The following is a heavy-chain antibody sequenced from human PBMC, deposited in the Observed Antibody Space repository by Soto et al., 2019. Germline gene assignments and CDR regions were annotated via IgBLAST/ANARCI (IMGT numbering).Heavy chain of an antibody. J-gene: IGHJ6*02. CDR2: IWNDGSNE. CDR3: ATPRNGDDYFGLDV. D-gene: IGHD2-8*01. V-gene: IGHV3-33*08. Sequence: QVQLVESGGGVVQPGRSLRLSCGASGFTFRDYGMHWVRQAPGKGLEWVAVIWNDGSNEEYAESVKGRFTISRDNSKDTLYLKMNRLRSEETGVYFCATPRNGDDYFGLDVWGQGTTVIVSS. CDR1: GFTFRDYG.